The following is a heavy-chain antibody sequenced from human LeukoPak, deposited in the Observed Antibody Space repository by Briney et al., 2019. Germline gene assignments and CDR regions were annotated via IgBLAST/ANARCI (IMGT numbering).Heavy chain of an antibody. CDR3: AKRGLPFLDY. CDR2: IRYDGSNK. CDR1: GFTFSSYG. J-gene: IGHJ4*02. D-gene: IGHD2/OR15-2a*01. V-gene: IGHV3-30*02. Sequence: GGSLRLSCAASGFTFSSYGMHWVRQAPGKGLEWVAFIRYDGSNKYYADSVKGRFTISRDNSKNTLYLQMNGLRAEDTAVYYCAKRGLPFLDYWGQGTLVTVSS.